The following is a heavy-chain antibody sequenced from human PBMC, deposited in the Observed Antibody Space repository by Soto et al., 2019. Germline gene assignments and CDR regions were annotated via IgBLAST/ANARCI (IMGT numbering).Heavy chain of an antibody. D-gene: IGHD6-13*01. V-gene: IGHV4-34*01. CDR3: ARARGRYSSSWYYDY. CDR2: INHSGST. Sequence: QVQLQQWGAGLLKPSETLSLTCAVYGGSFSGYYWSWIRQPPGKGLEWMGEINHSGSTNYNPSLKSRVTISVDTSKNQFSLQLSSVTAADTAVYYCARARGRYSSSWYYDYWGQGTLVTVSS. CDR1: GGSFSGYY. J-gene: IGHJ4*02.